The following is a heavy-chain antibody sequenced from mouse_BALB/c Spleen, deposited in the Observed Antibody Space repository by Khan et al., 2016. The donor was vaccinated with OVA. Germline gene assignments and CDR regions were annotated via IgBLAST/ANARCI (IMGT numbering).Heavy chain of an antibody. Sequence: QIQLVQSGPELKKPGETVKISCKASGYTFTNYGMNWVKQAPGKGLKWMGWINTNTGEPTYAEELKGRLAFSLETSASTAYLQINNLKNEDTATYYCARWLITAGFDYWGQGTTLTVSS. V-gene: IGHV9-3*02. D-gene: IGHD2-4*01. CDR3: ARWLITAGFDY. CDR2: INTNTGEP. CDR1: GYTFTNYG. J-gene: IGHJ2*01.